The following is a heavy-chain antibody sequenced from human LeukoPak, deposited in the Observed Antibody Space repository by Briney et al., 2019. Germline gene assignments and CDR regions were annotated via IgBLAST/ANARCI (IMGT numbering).Heavy chain of an antibody. Sequence: GGSLRLSCAASGFTFSSYSMNWVRQAPGKGLEWVSSISSSSYIYYADSVKGRFTISRDNAKNSLYLQMNSLRAEDTAVYYCARESRGFCFDYWGQGTLVTVSS. CDR1: GFTFSSYS. J-gene: IGHJ4*02. D-gene: IGHD2-2*01. V-gene: IGHV3-21*01. CDR2: ISSSSYI. CDR3: ARESRGFCFDY.